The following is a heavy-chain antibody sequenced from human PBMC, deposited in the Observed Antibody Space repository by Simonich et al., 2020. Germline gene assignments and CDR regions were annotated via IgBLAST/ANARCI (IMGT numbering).Heavy chain of an antibody. CDR3: ARVGYSNYYYYGMDV. CDR1: GYSISSGYY. J-gene: IGHJ6*02. D-gene: IGHD6-13*01. V-gene: IGHV4-38-2*01. Sequence: QVQLQESGPGLVKPSETLSLTCAVSGYSISSGYYWGWIRQPPGKGLEWMGSIYHRGSTYYNPALKSRVTISVDTSKNQFSLKLSSVTAADTAVYYCARVGYSNYYYYGMDVCGQGTTVTVSS. CDR2: IYHRGST.